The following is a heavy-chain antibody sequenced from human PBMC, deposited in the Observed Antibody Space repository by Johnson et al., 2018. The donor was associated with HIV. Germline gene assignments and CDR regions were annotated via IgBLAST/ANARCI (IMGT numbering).Heavy chain of an antibody. CDR2: IYSGGTT. J-gene: IGHJ3*02. V-gene: IGHV3-NL1*01. D-gene: IGHD3-22*01. Sequence: QVQLVESGGGVVQPGRSLRLSCAASGFTFSSYAMHWVRQAPGKGLEWVAVIYSGGTTDYAESVKGRFTISRYNSKNTLYLQMNSLRAEDTAVYYCAKDQGHYYDSSGYYYVGAFDIWGQGTMVTVSS. CDR1: GFTFSSYA. CDR3: AKDQGHYYDSSGYYYVGAFDI.